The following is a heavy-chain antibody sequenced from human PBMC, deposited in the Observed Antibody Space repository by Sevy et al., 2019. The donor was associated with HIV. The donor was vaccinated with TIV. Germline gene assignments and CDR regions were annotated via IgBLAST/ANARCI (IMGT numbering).Heavy chain of an antibody. J-gene: IGHJ4*02. V-gene: IGHV3-30*04. CDR3: AREGGYTSAWSPGNH. CDR2: ISYDGIIK. CDR1: GFTFNTHA. D-gene: IGHD6-19*01. Sequence: GGSLRLSCAASGFTFNTHAMHWVSQAPGKGLESVALISYDGIIKYYADSVKGRLTISRDNSKNTLSLQMNCLRVEDTAVYYCAREGGYTSAWSPGNHWGQGTLVTVSS.